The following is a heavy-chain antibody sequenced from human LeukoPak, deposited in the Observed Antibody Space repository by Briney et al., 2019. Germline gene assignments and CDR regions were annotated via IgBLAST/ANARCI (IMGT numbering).Heavy chain of an antibody. CDR3: ARPARYCSSTSCYTFNY. J-gene: IGHJ4*02. V-gene: IGHV4-39*01. CDR2: MHYIGSS. Sequence: SETLSLTCTVSAGFVSSHTYYWGWIRQPPGKGPEWIGSMHYIGSSYYHPSRKSRVTISVDTPKNQFSRKLSSVTAADTAVYYCARPARYCSSTSCYTFNYWGQGTLVTVSS. CDR1: AGFVSSHTYY. D-gene: IGHD2-2*02.